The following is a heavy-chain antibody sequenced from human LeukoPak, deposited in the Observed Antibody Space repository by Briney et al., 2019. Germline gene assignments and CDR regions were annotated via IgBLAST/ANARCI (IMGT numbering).Heavy chain of an antibody. V-gene: IGHV5-51*01. CDR2: IYPGDSDT. CDR1: GYSFTSYW. J-gene: IGHJ4*02. D-gene: IGHD5-24*01. Sequence: GESLKISCKGSGYSFTSYWIGWVRQMPGKGLEWLGVIYPGDSDTRYSPSFQGQVTIPADKSISTAYLQWSSLKASDTAMYYCARSSRDGYNFDSFAYWGQGTLVTVSS. CDR3: ARSSRDGYNFDSFAY.